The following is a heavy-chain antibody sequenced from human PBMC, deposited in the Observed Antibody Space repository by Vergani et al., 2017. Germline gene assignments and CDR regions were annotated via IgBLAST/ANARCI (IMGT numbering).Heavy chain of an antibody. D-gene: IGHD3-10*01. CDR1: GFTFSSYA. CDR2: ISSNGGNT. CDR3: ARDSGDRWSLSY. Sequence: VQLVESGGGLVQPGGSLRLSCSASGFTFSSYALHWVRQAPGKGLEYVSVISSNGGNTNYVDSVKGRFTISRDNSKNTRFVQMNSLRIEDTAVYYCARDSGDRWSLSYWGKGTLVTVAS. V-gene: IGHV3-64*04. J-gene: IGHJ4*02.